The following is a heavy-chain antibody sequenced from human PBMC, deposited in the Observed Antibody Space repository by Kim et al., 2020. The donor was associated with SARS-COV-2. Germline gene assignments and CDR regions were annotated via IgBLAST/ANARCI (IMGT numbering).Heavy chain of an antibody. CDR1: GGTFSSYA. J-gene: IGHJ6*02. D-gene: IGHD7-27*01. CDR3: ARAIRGTGDQYYYYGMDV. Sequence: SVKVSCKASGGTFSSYAISWVRQAPGQGLEWMGRIIPILGIANYAQKFQGRVTITADKSTSTAYMELSSLRSEDTAVYYCARAIRGTGDQYYYYGMDVWGQGTTVTVSS. V-gene: IGHV1-69*04. CDR2: IIPILGIA.